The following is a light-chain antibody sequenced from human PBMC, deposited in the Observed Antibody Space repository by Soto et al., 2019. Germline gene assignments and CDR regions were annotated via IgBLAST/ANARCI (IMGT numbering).Light chain of an antibody. J-gene: IGLJ1*01. CDR2: SNN. CDR1: SSNIGSNT. V-gene: IGLV1-44*01. Sequence: QSVLTQPPSASGTPGQRVTISCSGSSSNIGSNTVNWYQQLPGTAPKLLIYSNNQRPSGVPDRFSGSKSGTSASLAISGLQSEDEADYYCYSYTSSSTYVFGTGTKLTVL. CDR3: YSYTSSSTYV.